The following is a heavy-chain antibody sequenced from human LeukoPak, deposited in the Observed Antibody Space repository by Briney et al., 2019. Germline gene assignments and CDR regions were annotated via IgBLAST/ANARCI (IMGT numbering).Heavy chain of an antibody. V-gene: IGHV3-9*01. CDR3: AKDLAVGTSPRVYAFDV. CDR1: GFTFSDYA. Sequence: PGRSLRLSCAASGFTFSDYAMHGVRQVPGKGLEWVGGSSWNSGTIAYGESVKGRATISRDNARNSLYLEVNSLRVEDTALYYCAKDLAVGTSPRVYAFDVWGQGSLVTVSS. CDR2: SSWNSGTI. J-gene: IGHJ3*01. D-gene: IGHD1/OR15-1a*01.